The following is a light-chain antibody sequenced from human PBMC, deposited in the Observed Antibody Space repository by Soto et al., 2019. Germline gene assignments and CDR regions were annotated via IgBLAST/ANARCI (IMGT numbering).Light chain of an antibody. CDR1: QSVSSN. J-gene: IGKJ1*01. V-gene: IGKV3-20*01. Sequence: EIVMTQSPATLSVSPGERATLSCRASQSVSSNLAWYQQKPGQAPRLLIYGASTRATGIPDRSSGSGSGTDFTLTISRLEPEDFAVYYCQQYGSSPTTFGQGTKVDIK. CDR2: GAS. CDR3: QQYGSSPTT.